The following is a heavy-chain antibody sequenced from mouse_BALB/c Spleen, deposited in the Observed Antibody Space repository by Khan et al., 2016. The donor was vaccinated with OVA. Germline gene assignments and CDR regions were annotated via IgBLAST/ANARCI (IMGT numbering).Heavy chain of an antibody. CDR3: AREWEFYAMDY. CDR2: IRDKANGYTT. V-gene: IGHV7-3*02. D-gene: IGHD4-1*01. J-gene: IGHJ4*01. CDR1: GFTFTDYY. Sequence: EVELVESGGGLVQHGGSLRLSCATSGFTFTDYYMTWVRQPPGKALEWLGFIRDKANGYTTEYSASVRGRFTISRDNSQSILYLQMNSLRAEDSATYYCAREWEFYAMDYWGQGTSVTVSS.